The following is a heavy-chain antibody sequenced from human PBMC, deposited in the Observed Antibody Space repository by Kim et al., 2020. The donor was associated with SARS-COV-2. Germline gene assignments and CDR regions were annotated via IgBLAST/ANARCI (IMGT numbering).Heavy chain of an antibody. CDR2: INAGNGNT. V-gene: IGHV1-3*01. Sequence: ASVKVSCKASGYTFTSYAMHWVRQAPGQRLEWMGWINAGNGNTKYSQKFQGRVTITRDTSASTAYMELSSLRSEDTAVYYCARASIAARPRPFDYWGQGTLVTVSS. D-gene: IGHD6-6*01. CDR1: GYTFTSYA. J-gene: IGHJ4*02. CDR3: ARASIAARPRPFDY.